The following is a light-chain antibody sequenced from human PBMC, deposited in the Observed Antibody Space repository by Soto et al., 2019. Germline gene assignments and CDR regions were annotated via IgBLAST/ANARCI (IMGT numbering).Light chain of an antibody. CDR2: CAS. V-gene: IGKV3-15*01. J-gene: IGKJ1*01. CDR3: QQYNNWTPWT. CDR1: QSVSSN. Sequence: EIVMTQSPATLSVSPGERATLSCRASQSVSSNLAWYQQKPAQAPRLLIYCASTRATGIPARFSGSGSGTEFTLTISSLQSEDFAVYYCQQYNNWTPWTFGQGTKVEIK.